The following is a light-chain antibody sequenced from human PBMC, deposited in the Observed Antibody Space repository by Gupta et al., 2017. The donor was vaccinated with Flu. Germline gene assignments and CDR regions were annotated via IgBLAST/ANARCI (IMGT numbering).Light chain of an antibody. J-gene: IGKJ2*02. V-gene: IGKV1-39*01. CDR2: GAF. CDR3: QQTDHALCT. Sequence: DIQMTQSPSSLSASVGDRVTITCRASQSISSSLNWFQQKPGTAPQLLIFGAFRVKSGVPSRFSGSGSGTDFTLTISRLQPEDFATYYCQQTDHALCTFGQGTKVEI. CDR1: QSISSS.